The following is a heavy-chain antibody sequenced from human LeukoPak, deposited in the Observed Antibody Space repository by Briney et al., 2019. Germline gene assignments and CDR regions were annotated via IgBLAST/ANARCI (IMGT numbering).Heavy chain of an antibody. CDR1: GFTFREEY. D-gene: IGHD3-16*01. J-gene: IGHJ4*02. CDR3: ARFRGGGYDYVRSGDY. Sequence: GGSLRLSCAASGFTFREEYRSWISQAPEKGQERGSYISSSGSTIYYEDSVKGRFTMSRDNTKNALYLQMNSVRAGDTAVYYCARFRGGGYDYVRSGDYGGQGTLV. CDR2: ISSSGSTI. V-gene: IGHV3-11*01.